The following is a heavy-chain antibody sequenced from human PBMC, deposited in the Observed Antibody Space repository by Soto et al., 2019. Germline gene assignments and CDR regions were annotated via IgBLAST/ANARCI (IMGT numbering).Heavy chain of an antibody. D-gene: IGHD2-15*01. CDR3: ARDQRDIVVVVADNYYFDY. J-gene: IGHJ4*02. CDR2: ISSSSSTI. Sequence: EVQLVESGGGLVQPGGSLRLSCAASGFTFSSYSMNWVRQAPGKGLEWVSYISSSSSTIYYADSVKGRFTISRDNAKNSLYLQMNSLRAEDTAVYYCARDQRDIVVVVADNYYFDYWGQGTLVTVSS. V-gene: IGHV3-48*01. CDR1: GFTFSSYS.